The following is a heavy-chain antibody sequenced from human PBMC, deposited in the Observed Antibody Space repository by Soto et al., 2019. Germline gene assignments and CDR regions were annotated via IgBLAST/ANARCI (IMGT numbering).Heavy chain of an antibody. CDR2: IDPSDSYT. D-gene: IGHD2-2*01. Sequence: GESLKISCKGSGYSFTSYWISWVRQMPGKGLEWMGRIDPSDSYTNYSPSFQGQVTISADKSISTAYLQWSSLKASDTAMYYCARLGCSSTSCYYGRYYYYGMDVWGQGTTVTVSS. J-gene: IGHJ6*02. CDR1: GYSFTSYW. V-gene: IGHV5-10-1*04. CDR3: ARLGCSSTSCYYGRYYYYGMDV.